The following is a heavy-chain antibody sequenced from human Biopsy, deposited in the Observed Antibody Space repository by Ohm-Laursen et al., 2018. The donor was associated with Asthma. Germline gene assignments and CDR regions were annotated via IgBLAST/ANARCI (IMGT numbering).Heavy chain of an antibody. CDR2: ISFDGTNR. Sequence: SLRLSCAASGFTFRNFGMHWVRQAPGKGLDWVAVISFDGTNRNYTDSVKGRFTISRDNSRNTLHLEMNSLRAEDTAVYFCAKEVFPGWELRRGPDSWGQGTLVTASS. CDR3: AKEVFPGWELRRGPDS. D-gene: IGHD1-26*01. J-gene: IGHJ4*02. CDR1: GFTFRNFG. V-gene: IGHV3-30*18.